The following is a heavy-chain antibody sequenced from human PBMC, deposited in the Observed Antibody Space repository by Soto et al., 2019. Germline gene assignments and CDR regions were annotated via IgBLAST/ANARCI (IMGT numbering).Heavy chain of an antibody. J-gene: IGHJ6*02. CDR3: ARDTATIEMATMTDYYYYYGMDV. V-gene: IGHV1-69*13. D-gene: IGHD5-12*01. CDR1: GGTFSSYA. CDR2: IIPIFGTA. Sequence: ASVKVSCKASGGTFSSYAISWVRQAPGQGLEWMGGIIPIFGTANYAQKFQGRVTITADESTSTAYMELSSLRSEDTAVYYCARDTATIEMATMTDYYYYYGMDVRGQGTTVTVSS.